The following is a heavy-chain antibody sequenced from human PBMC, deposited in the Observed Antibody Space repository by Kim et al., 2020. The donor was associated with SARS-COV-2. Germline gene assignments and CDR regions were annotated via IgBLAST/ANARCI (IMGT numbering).Heavy chain of an antibody. CDR3: ARIGKGIGGRYKWFDP. V-gene: IGHV2-26*01. Sequence: SGSTLVNPTETLTLTCTFSGFSLSNLRMGVSWIRQPPGKALEWLAHIFSNDEKSYSTSLRSRLTISKDTSESQVVLTMTNMDPVDTATYYCARIGKGIGGRYKWFDPWGKGTLVTVSS. CDR2: IFSNDEK. D-gene: IGHD2-21*01. CDR1: GFSLSNLRMG. J-gene: IGHJ5*02.